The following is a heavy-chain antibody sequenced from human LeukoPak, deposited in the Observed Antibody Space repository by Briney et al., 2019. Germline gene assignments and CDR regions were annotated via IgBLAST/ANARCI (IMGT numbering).Heavy chain of an antibody. J-gene: IGHJ4*02. CDR1: GFTFSDYY. V-gene: IGHV3-15*01. CDR2: IKGKTDGGTT. CDR3: IRKYYFDY. Sequence: GGSLRLSCAASGFTFSDYYMSWIRQAPGKGLEWVGRIKGKTDGGTTDYAAPVKGRFTISRDDSKNTLYLQMNSLKTEDTAVYYCIRKYYFDYWGQGTLVTVSS.